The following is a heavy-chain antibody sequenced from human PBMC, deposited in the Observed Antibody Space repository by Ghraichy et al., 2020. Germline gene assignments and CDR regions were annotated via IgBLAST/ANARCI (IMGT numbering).Heavy chain of an antibody. V-gene: IGHV4-59*01. CDR3: ARSLGTVTHGIAVG. CDR2: VRYSGSA. Sequence: SETLSLTCPVSGGSNSDYYWNWIRQPPGKGLEWIGYVRYSGSANYNPSLKSRLTISIDTSKNQFTLRLTSVTPADTAVYYCARSLGTVTHGIAVGWSPGTLVTVSS. D-gene: IGHD4-17*01. CDR1: GGSNSDYY. J-gene: IGHJ4*02.